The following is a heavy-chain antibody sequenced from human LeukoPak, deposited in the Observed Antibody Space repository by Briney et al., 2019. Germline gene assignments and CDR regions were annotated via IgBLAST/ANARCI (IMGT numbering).Heavy chain of an antibody. CDR2: ISRSGEST. CDR3: AKLESGGSCSPGHY. CDR1: GFTFSKYA. D-gene: IGHD2-15*01. J-gene: IGHJ4*02. Sequence: GGSLRLSCAASGFTFSKYAMSWVRQAPGKGLEWVSSISRSGESTYHVDSVKGRFTISRDNSKNTLYLQMNSLRAEDTAVYYCAKLESGGSCSPGHYWGQGTLVTVSS. V-gene: IGHV3-23*01.